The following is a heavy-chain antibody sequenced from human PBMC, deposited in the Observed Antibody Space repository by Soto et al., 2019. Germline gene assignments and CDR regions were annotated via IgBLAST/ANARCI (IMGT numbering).Heavy chain of an antibody. J-gene: IGHJ4*02. CDR3: ARLQLVQKVIDY. V-gene: IGHV4-59*01. CDR2: IFYSGGT. Sequence: SETLSLTCTVSGDSISTYYWSWIRQPPGKGLQWIGYIFYSGGTAYNPSLKSRVTISLDMSKKQISLKLSSVTTADTATYFCARLQLVQKVIDYWGQGTLVTVS. D-gene: IGHD1-1*01. CDR1: GDSISTYY.